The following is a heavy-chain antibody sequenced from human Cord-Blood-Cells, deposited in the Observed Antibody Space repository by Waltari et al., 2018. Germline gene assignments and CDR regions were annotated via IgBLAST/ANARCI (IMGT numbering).Heavy chain of an antibody. Sequence: QVQLQQWGAGLLKPSETLSLTCAVYGGSFSGYYWSWIRQPPGKGLEWIGEINHSGSTNYHPALKSRVTISVDTSKNQFSLKLSSVTAADTAVYYCARGHYYGSGSYYYYYYMDVWGKGTTVTVSS. V-gene: IGHV4-34*01. CDR1: GGSFSGYY. D-gene: IGHD3-10*01. CDR3: ARGHYYGSGSYYYYYYMDV. CDR2: INHSGST. J-gene: IGHJ6*03.